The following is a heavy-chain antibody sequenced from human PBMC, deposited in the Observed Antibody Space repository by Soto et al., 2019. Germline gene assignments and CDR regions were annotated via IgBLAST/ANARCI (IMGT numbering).Heavy chain of an antibody. Sequence: GASVKVSCKASGGTLSSYAISWVRQAPGQGLEWMGGIIPIFGTANYAQKFQGRVTITADESTSTAYMELSSLRSEDTAVYYCAGGYYYDSSGYYRTFDYWGQGTLVTVSS. D-gene: IGHD3-22*01. CDR3: AGGYYYDSSGYYRTFDY. CDR2: IIPIFGTA. J-gene: IGHJ4*02. V-gene: IGHV1-69*13. CDR1: GGTLSSYA.